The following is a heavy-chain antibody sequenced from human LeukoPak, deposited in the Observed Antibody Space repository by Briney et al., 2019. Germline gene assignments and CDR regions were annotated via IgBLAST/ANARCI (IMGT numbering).Heavy chain of an antibody. Sequence: GRSLRLSCAASGFTFSSYGMHWVRQAPGKGLEWVAVISYDGSNKYYADSVKGRFTISRDNSKNTLYLQMNSLRAEDTAVYYCAKDQVAAAGSGDTGMDVWGQGTTVTVSS. CDR3: AKDQVAAAGSGDTGMDV. CDR1: GFTFSSYG. D-gene: IGHD6-13*01. CDR2: ISYDGSNK. V-gene: IGHV3-30*18. J-gene: IGHJ6*02.